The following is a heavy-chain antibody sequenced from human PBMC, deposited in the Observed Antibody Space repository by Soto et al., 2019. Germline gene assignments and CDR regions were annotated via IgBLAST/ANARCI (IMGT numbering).Heavy chain of an antibody. CDR2: IYYSGST. D-gene: IGHD1-26*01. V-gene: IGHV4-31*03. Sequence: KPSETLSLTCTVSGGSISSGGYYWSWIRQHPGKGLEWIGYIYYSGSTYYNPSLKSRVTIAVDTSKNQFSLKLSSVTAADTAVYYCARDLPYSGKRMDVWGQGTTVTVSS. CDR1: GGSISSGGYY. J-gene: IGHJ6*02. CDR3: ARDLPYSGKRMDV.